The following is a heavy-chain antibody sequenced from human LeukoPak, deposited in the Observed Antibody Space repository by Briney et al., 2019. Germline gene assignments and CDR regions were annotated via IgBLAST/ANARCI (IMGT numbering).Heavy chain of an antibody. CDR3: ARGGPGPFDY. CDR2: IGKGGDT. D-gene: IGHD3-16*01. V-gene: IGHV3-13*04. Sequence: GGSLRLSCAASGFTFSNYDWHWVRQATGRGLEWVSGIGKGGDTYYADSVKGRFTISRENAKNSLYLQMNILRAGDTAVYYCARGGPGPFDYWGQGTLVTVSS. CDR1: GFTFSNYD. J-gene: IGHJ4*02.